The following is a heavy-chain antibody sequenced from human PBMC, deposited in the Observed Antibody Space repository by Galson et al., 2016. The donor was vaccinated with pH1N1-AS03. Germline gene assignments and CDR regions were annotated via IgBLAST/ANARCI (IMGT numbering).Heavy chain of an antibody. D-gene: IGHD3-10*01. J-gene: IGHJ4*02. CDR3: ATYGSGSRGGFDY. CDR1: GYTFSRYY. V-gene: IGHV1-46*01. Sequence: SVKVSCKASGYTFSRYYMRWMRQAPGQGPEWMGVIDPSIGSTTYAQKFQGRVTMTRDTATTTAYMELSSLRSDDTAVYYCATYGSGSRGGFDYWGQGALTTVSS. CDR2: IDPSIGST.